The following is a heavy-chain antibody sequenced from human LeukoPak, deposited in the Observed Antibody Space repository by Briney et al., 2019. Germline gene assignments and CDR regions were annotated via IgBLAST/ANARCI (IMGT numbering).Heavy chain of an antibody. J-gene: IGHJ5*02. CDR1: GGSFSGYY. CDR3: AAAPPMTVRGVTNWFDP. V-gene: IGHV4-34*01. D-gene: IGHD3-10*01. CDR2: INHSGST. Sequence: SETLSLTCAVYGGSFSGYYWSWIRQPPGKGLEWIGEINHSGSTNYNPSLKSRVTISVDTSKNQFSLKLSSVTAADTAVYYCAAAPPMTVRGVTNWFDPWGQGTLVTVSS.